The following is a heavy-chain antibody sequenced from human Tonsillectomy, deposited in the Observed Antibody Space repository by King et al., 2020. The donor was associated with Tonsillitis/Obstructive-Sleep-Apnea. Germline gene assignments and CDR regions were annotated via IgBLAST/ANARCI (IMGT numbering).Heavy chain of an antibody. Sequence: QLQESGPGLVKPSETLSLTCTVSGGSISSYYWSWIRQPPGKGLEWIGYIYYSGSTNYNPSLKSRVTISVDTSKNQFSLKLSSVTAADTAVYYCARQVQQLVQGRRAYYYYMDVWGKGTTVTVSS. J-gene: IGHJ6*03. D-gene: IGHD6-13*01. CDR2: IYYSGST. V-gene: IGHV4-59*01. CDR1: GGSISSYY. CDR3: ARQVQQLVQGRRAYYYYMDV.